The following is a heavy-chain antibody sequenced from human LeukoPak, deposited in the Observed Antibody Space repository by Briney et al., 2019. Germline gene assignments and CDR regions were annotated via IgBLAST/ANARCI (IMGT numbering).Heavy chain of an antibody. J-gene: IGHJ4*02. CDR3: AIRGSGYYYGYFDY. Sequence: SVKVSCKASGGTFSSYAISWVRQAPGQGLEWMGGIIPIFGTANYAQKFQGRVTITADESTSTAYMELSSPRSEDTAVYYCAIRGSGYYYGYFDYWGQGTLVTVSS. V-gene: IGHV1-69*13. CDR1: GGTFSSYA. CDR2: IIPIFGTA. D-gene: IGHD3-22*01.